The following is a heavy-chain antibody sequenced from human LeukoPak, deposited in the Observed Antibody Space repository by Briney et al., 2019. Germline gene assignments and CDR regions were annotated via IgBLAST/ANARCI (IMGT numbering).Heavy chain of an antibody. V-gene: IGHV4-59*08. Sequence: SETLSLTCAVSGDYISSSYWSWIRQPPGKNLEWIGNIYYRGATNYNPSLKSRLTLSVDTAKNHLSLRLTSVTGADTARYYCARRSPDASAYYYWYYDLWGRGSLVTVSS. D-gene: IGHD3-22*01. CDR2: IYYRGAT. CDR1: GDYISSSY. J-gene: IGHJ2*01. CDR3: ARRSPDASAYYYWYYDL.